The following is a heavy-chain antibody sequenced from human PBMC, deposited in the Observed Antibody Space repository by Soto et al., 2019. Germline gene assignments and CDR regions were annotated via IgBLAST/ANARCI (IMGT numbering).Heavy chain of an antibody. V-gene: IGHV3-30*04. J-gene: IGHJ4*02. D-gene: IGHD3-16*01. Sequence: GSLRLSCAAPGFRFDLHALHWIRQAPGEGLEWVAVMSPNGENQYYADSVKGRFTISRDTSKSTLSLQMTSLRPEDTAVYYCATGAAFYYDTSRYWGQGTLVTVSS. CDR3: ATGAAFYYDTSRY. CDR2: MSPNGENQ. CDR1: GFRFDLHA.